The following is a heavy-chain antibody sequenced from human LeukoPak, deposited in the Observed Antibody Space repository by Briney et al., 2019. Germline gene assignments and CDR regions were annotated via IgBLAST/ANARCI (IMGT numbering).Heavy chain of an antibody. CDR3: ARAIFRSGWYHY. V-gene: IGHV4-34*01. Sequence: SSETLSLTCAVYGGFFSGYYWSWIRQPPGKGLEWIGEINHSGSTNYNPSLKSRVTISVDTSKNQFSLKLSSVTAADTAVYYCARAIFRSGWYHYWGQGTLVTVSS. CDR2: INHSGST. J-gene: IGHJ4*02. D-gene: IGHD6-19*01. CDR1: GGFFSGYY.